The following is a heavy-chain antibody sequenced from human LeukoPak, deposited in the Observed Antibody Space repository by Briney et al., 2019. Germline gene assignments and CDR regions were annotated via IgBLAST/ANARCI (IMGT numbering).Heavy chain of an antibody. Sequence: GGSLRLSCAASGFSFSDAWMNWVRQAPGKGLEWVSAVSGSGGNTYYADSAKGRFTISRDNSKNTVYLQMNSLRGEDTAVYYCAKESYYYDSSGYAYCDYWGQGTLVTVSS. V-gene: IGHV3-23*01. J-gene: IGHJ4*02. D-gene: IGHD3-22*01. CDR3: AKESYYYDSSGYAYCDY. CDR1: GFSFSDAW. CDR2: VSGSGGNT.